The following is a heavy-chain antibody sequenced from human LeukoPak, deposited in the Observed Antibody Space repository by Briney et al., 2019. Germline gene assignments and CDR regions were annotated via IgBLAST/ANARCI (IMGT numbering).Heavy chain of an antibody. V-gene: IGHV1-8*03. CDR3: ARGGLGYCSSTGCYIIYY. CDR1: GYTFTSYD. CDR2: MNPNSGNT. D-gene: IGHD2-2*02. Sequence: GASVKVSCKASGYTFTSYDINWVRQATGQGLEWMGWMNPNSGNTGYAQKFQGRVTITRNTSISTAYMELSSLRSEDTAVYYCARGGLGYCSSTGCYIIYYWGQGTLVTVSS. J-gene: IGHJ4*02.